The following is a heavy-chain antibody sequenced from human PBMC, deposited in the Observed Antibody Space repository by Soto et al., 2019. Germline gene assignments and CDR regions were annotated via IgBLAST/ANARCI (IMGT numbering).Heavy chain of an antibody. CDR1: GYTFTSYG. J-gene: IGHJ4*02. D-gene: IGHD1-26*01. Sequence: ASVKVSCKASGYTFTSYGISWVRQAPGQGLEWMGWISAYNGNTNYAQKLQGRVTMTTDTSTSTAYMELRSLRSDDTAVYYCARGWELLRPHYCFDYWGQGTLVTVSS. CDR2: ISAYNGNT. CDR3: ARGWELLRPHYCFDY. V-gene: IGHV1-18*01.